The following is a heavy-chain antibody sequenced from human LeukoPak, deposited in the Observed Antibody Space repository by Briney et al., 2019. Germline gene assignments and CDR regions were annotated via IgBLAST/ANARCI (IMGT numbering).Heavy chain of an antibody. CDR3: ASETYYYGSGSYYKGQL. J-gene: IGHJ4*02. V-gene: IGHV3-74*01. CDR1: GLTFSRYW. CDR2: INSDASST. Sequence: GGSLRLSCAASGLTFSRYWMRWARQPPGEGLVWVSHINSDASSTSYADSVKGRITISRGNAKSTLYLQMNSLRAEDTAVYYCASETYYYGSGSYYKGQLWGQGTLVTVSS. D-gene: IGHD3-10*01.